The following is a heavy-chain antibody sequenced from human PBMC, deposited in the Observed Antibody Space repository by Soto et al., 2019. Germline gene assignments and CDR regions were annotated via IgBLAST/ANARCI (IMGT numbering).Heavy chain of an antibody. CDR1: GFTFSSYA. D-gene: IGHD3-3*02. J-gene: IGHJ4*02. V-gene: IGHV3-23*01. Sequence: LRLSCAASGFTFSSYAMSWVRQAPGKGLEWVSAISGSGGSTYYADSVKGRFTISRDNSKNTLYLQMNSLRAEATAVYYCAKDERGIYYFGYWGQGTLVTVSS. CDR2: ISGSGGST. CDR3: AKDERGIYYFGY.